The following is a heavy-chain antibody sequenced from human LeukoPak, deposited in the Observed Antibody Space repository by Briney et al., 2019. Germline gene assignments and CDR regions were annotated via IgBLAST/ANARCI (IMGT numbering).Heavy chain of an antibody. CDR3: AKGYTWNNIRLLDY. D-gene: IGHD1/OR15-1a*01. V-gene: IGHV3-23*01. J-gene: IGHJ4*02. Sequence: GGSLRLSCAASGFTFSSYAMSWVRPAPGKGLEWVSAISASGGSTYYADSVKGRFTISRGNSKNTLYLQMNSLRAEDTAVYYCAKGYTWNNIRLLDYWGQGTLVTVSS. CDR1: GFTFSSYA. CDR2: ISASGGST.